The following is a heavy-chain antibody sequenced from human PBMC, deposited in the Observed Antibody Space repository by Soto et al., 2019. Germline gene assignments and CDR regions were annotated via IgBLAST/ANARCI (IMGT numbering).Heavy chain of an antibody. D-gene: IGHD7-27*01. CDR2: IYYSGGA. CDR3: ARHLGKWGWDY. CDR1: GGSISGYY. V-gene: IGHV4-59*08. J-gene: IGHJ4*02. Sequence: QVQLQESGPGLVKPSETLSLTCTVSGGSISGYYWSWIRKPPGERMQWIADIYYSGGANYNPSLKSRVTISVDTSRNQFSLRLSSVTAADTALYYCARHLGKWGWDYWGQGILVTVSS.